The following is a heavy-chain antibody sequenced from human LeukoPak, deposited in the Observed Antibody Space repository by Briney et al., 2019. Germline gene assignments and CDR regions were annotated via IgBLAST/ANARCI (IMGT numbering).Heavy chain of an antibody. CDR2: ISGSGGST. CDR1: EFTFSSSW. D-gene: IGHD6-19*01. Sequence: GGSLRLSCAASEFTFSSSWMSWVRQAPGKGLEWVSAISGSGGSTYYADSVKGRFTVSRDNSKNTLYLQMNSLRAEDTAVYYCAKGSSGWYREFDYWGQGTLVTVSS. V-gene: IGHV3-23*01. J-gene: IGHJ4*02. CDR3: AKGSSGWYREFDY.